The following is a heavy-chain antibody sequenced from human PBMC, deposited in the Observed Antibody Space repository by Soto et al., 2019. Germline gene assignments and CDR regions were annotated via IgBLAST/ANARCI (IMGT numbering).Heavy chain of an antibody. Sequence: QVQLVQSGAEVKKPGASVKVSCKASGYTFTSYGISWVRQAPGQGLEWMGWISAYNGNTNYAQKLQGRVTMTTGTSXXTAYRELRSLRTYNTAVYYSARDGYSYAPRDWFDSWGQGTLVTDSS. CDR3: ARDGYSYAPRDWFDS. CDR1: GYTFTSYG. V-gene: IGHV1-18*01. D-gene: IGHD5-18*01. CDR2: ISAYNGNT. J-gene: IGHJ5*01.